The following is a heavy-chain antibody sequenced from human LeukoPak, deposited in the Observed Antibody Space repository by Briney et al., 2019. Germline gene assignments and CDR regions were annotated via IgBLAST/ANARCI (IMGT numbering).Heavy chain of an antibody. Sequence: SETLSLTCTVSGGSISSGDYYWRGIRQPPGKGLEWIGYIYYSGSTYYNPSLKSRVTISVDTSKNQFSLKLSSVTAADTAMYYCAPMVRGVIIYWGQGTLVTVSS. V-gene: IGHV4-30-4*01. CDR1: GGSISSGDYY. J-gene: IGHJ4*02. D-gene: IGHD3-10*01. CDR2: IYYSGST. CDR3: APMVRGVIIY.